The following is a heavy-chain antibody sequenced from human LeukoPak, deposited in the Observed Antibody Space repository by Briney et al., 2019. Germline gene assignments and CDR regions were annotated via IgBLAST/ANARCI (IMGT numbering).Heavy chain of an antibody. CDR3: ARDQGRGMATIWVAGVNWFDP. J-gene: IGHJ5*02. CDR1: GFTFHDYG. CDR2: INWYGGST. D-gene: IGHD5-24*01. Sequence: GGPLTLSCAASGFTFHDYGMSWLRQAPGKGLEWVSGINWYGGSTGYADSVKCRFTISRDNAKNSLYLQMNSLRAEDAALYYCARDQGRGMATIWVAGVNWFDPWGQGTLVTVCS. V-gene: IGHV3-20*04.